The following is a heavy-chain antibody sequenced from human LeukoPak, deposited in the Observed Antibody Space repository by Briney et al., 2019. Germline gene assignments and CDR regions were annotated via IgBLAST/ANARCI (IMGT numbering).Heavy chain of an antibody. V-gene: IGHV3-23*01. J-gene: IGHJ4*02. CDR3: AKDPHQTYYYDSSGLY. Sequence: GGSLRLSCAASGFTFSSYAMHWVRQAPGKGLEWVSAISGSGGSTYYADSVKGRFTISRDNSKNTLYLQMNSLRAEDTAVYYCAKDPHQTYYYDSSGLYWGQGTLVTVSS. CDR2: ISGSGGST. D-gene: IGHD3-22*01. CDR1: GFTFSSYA.